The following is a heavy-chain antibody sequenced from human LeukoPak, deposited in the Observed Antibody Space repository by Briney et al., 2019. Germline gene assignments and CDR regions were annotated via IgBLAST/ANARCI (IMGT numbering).Heavy chain of an antibody. Sequence: ASVEVSCKASGGTFSSYAISWVRQAPGQGLEWMGGIIPIFGTANYAQKFQGRVTITADESTSTAYMELSSLRSEDTAVYYCARDRLLGSSTSKDYYYYYGMDVWGQGTTVTVSS. CDR2: IIPIFGTA. V-gene: IGHV1-69*13. CDR3: ARDRLLGSSTSKDYYYYYGMDV. D-gene: IGHD2-2*01. J-gene: IGHJ6*02. CDR1: GGTFSSYA.